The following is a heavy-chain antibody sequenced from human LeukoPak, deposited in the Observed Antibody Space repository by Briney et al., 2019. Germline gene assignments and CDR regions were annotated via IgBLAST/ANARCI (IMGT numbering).Heavy chain of an antibody. D-gene: IGHD6-19*01. V-gene: IGHV3-9*01. Sequence: PGGSLRLSCAASGFTFDDYAMHWVRQAPGKGLEWVSGISWNSGSIGYADSVKGRFTISRDNAKNSLYLQMNSLRAEDTALYYCAKDMRNSVAGVLTLGYFDYWGQGTLVTVSS. J-gene: IGHJ4*02. CDR3: AKDMRNSVAGVLTLGYFDY. CDR1: GFTFDDYA. CDR2: ISWNSGSI.